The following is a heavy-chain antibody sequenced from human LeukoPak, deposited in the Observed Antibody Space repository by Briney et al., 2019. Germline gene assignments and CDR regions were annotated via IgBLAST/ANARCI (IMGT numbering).Heavy chain of an antibody. J-gene: IGHJ4*01. CDR2: IKEDGSEK. CDR3: ARDPSVPGSTRRPFDF. Sequence: GGSLRLSCAASGFTFSNAWMSWVRQAPGKGLEWVAKIKEDGSEKHYVDSVKGRFTISRDNAKNSLFLQMNSLRVEDTAVYHCARDPSVPGSTRRPFDFWGHGTLVTVSS. CDR1: GFTFSNAW. D-gene: IGHD1-14*01. V-gene: IGHV3-7*01.